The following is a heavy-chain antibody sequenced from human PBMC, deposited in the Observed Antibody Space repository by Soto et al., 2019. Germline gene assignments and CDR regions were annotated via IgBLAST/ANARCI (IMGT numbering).Heavy chain of an antibody. CDR2: IYYSGST. D-gene: IGHD6-6*01. Sequence: SETLSLTCTVSGGSISSGGYYRSWIRQHPGKGLEWIGYIYYSGSTYYNPSLKSRVTISVDTSKNQFSLKLSSVTAADTAVYYCARVNVEQLVIHWFDPWGQGTLVTVSS. CDR3: ARVNVEQLVIHWFDP. CDR1: GGSISSGGYY. V-gene: IGHV4-31*03. J-gene: IGHJ5*02.